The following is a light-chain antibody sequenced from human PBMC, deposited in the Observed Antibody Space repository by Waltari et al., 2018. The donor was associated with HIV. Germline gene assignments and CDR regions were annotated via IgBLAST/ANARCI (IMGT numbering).Light chain of an antibody. CDR2: DVG. CDR3: CSYAGTYTYV. J-gene: IGLJ1*01. V-gene: IGLV2-11*01. Sequence: QSALTQPRSVSGSPGQTVPISCTGTSSDVCGYDYVSWFQQHPDKAPKLIIYDVGQRPSGVPDRFSGSKSGNTAFLTISGLQAEDEADYYCCSYAGTYTYVFGSGTEVTAL. CDR1: SSDVCGYDY.